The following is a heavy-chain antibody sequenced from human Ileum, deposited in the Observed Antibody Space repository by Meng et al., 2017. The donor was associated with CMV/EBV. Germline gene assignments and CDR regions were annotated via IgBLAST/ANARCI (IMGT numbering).Heavy chain of an antibody. CDR3: ARDVVYPYYFDS. V-gene: IGHV4-61*01. J-gene: IGHJ4*02. CDR2: VFYIGKT. CDR1: GGPVNTGSSY. D-gene: IGHD1-14*01. Sequence: GSLRLSCTVSGGPVNTGSSYWSWIRQSPGKGLEWIGHVFYIGKTNYNPSLKSRVSMSIDPSKNQFSLRLTSMTPADTALYYCARDVVYPYYFDSWGQGIPVTVSS.